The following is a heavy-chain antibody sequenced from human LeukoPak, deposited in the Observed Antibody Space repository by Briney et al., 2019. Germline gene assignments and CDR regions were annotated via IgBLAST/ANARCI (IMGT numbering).Heavy chain of an antibody. V-gene: IGHV1-18*01. D-gene: IGHD6-13*01. CDR2: ISAYNGNT. J-gene: IGHJ4*02. CDR1: GYTFTSYG. CDR3: ARRFTTIAAAGTSLSY. Sequence: ASVKVSCKASGYTFTSYGISWVRQAPGQGLEWMGWISAYNGNTNYAQKLQGRVTMTTDTSTSTAYMDLSRLRSDDTAVYYCARRFTTIAAAGTSLSYWGQGTLVTVSS.